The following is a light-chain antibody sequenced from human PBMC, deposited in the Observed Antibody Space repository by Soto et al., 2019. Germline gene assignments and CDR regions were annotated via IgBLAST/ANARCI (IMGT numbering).Light chain of an antibody. CDR3: AAWDDSLNAVL. CDR1: TSNVGSNT. CDR2: SND. J-gene: IGLJ2*01. V-gene: IGLV1-44*01. Sequence: QSALTQPPSASGTPGQRVTISCSGSTSNVGSNTVNWYQQIPGTAPKLLIYSNDQRPSGVPVRFSGSKSGTSASLAISGLQSEDEADYSCAAWDDSLNAVLFGAGTKVTVL.